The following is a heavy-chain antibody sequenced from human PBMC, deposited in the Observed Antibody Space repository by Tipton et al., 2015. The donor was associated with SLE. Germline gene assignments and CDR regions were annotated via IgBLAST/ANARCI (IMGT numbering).Heavy chain of an antibody. CDR1: GYTFTSYG. Sequence: QLVQSGAEVKKPGASVKVSCKASGYTFTSYGISWVRQAPGQGLEWIGEINHSGSTNYSPSLKSRVTISVDTSKNQFSLKLSSVTAADTAVYYCARDSGSVYGMDVWGQGTTVTVSS. D-gene: IGHD1-26*01. J-gene: IGHJ6*02. V-gene: IGHV1-18*04. CDR3: ARDSGSVYGMDV. CDR2: INHSGST.